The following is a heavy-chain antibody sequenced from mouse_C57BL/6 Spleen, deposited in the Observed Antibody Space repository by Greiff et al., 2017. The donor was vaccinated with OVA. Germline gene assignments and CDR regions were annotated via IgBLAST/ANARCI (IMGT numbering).Heavy chain of an antibody. J-gene: IGHJ4*01. CDR2: IDPETGGT. V-gene: IGHV1-15*01. CDR1: GYTFTDYE. CDR3: TRSYYSNYDYAMGY. Sequence: VQLQQSGAELVRPGASVTLSCKASGYTFTDYEMHWVKQTPVHGLEWIGAIDPETGGTAYNQKFKGKAILTADKSSSTAYMELRSLTSEDSAVYYCTRSYYSNYDYAMGYWGQGTSVTVSS. D-gene: IGHD2-5*01.